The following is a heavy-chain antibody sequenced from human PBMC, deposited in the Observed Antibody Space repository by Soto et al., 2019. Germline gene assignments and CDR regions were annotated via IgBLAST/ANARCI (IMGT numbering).Heavy chain of an antibody. CDR3: ARVSIAVAGTIDY. J-gene: IGHJ4*02. CDR2: IYHSGST. CDR1: SGSISSSNW. V-gene: IGHV4-4*02. D-gene: IGHD6-19*01. Sequence: SETLSLTCAVSSGSISSSNWWSWVRQPPGKGLEWIGEIYHSGSTNYNPSLKSRVTISVDKSKNQFSLKLSSVTAADTAVYYWARVSIAVAGTIDYWGQGTLVTVSS.